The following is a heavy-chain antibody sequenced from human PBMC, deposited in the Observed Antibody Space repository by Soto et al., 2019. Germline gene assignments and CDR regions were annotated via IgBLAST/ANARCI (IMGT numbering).Heavy chain of an antibody. V-gene: IGHV4-31*03. CDR1: GGSIVSVGYY. J-gene: IGHJ3*02. CDR2: IYYSGST. Sequence: TLEPLSVTCSVSGGSIVSVGYYWSWIRQHPGKGLEWIGYIYYSGSTYYNPSLKSRVTISVDTSKNQISLKLSSVTAADTAVYKFVCLGVKQRIGDSFHFGALDTWGNGPLVT. CDR3: VCLGVKQRIGDSFHFGALDT. D-gene: IGHD2-15*01.